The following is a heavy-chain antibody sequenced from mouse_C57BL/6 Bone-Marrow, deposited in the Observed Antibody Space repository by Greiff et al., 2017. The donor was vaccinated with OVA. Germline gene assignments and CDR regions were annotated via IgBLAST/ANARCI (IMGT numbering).Heavy chain of an antibody. J-gene: IGHJ2*01. CDR3: ASLITTVVSYYFDY. Sequence: EVKLQESGGDLVKPGGSLKLSCAASGFTFSSYGMSWVRQTPDKRLEWVATISSGGGYTYYTDSVKGRFTISRDNAKNTLYLQMSSLKSEDTAMYYCASLITTVVSYYFDYWGQGTTLTVSS. D-gene: IGHD1-1*01. CDR2: ISSGGGYT. CDR1: GFTFSSYG. V-gene: IGHV5-6*01.